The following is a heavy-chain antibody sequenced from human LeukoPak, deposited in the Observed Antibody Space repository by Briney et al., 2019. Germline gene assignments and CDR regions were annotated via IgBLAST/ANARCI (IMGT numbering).Heavy chain of an antibody. J-gene: IGHJ2*01. CDR2: IYYSGST. D-gene: IGHD4-17*01. V-gene: IGHV4-59*06. Sequence: SETLSLSCTVSGGSISSYYWSWIRQHPGKGLEWVGYIYYSGSTYYNPYLKSRVTILVDTSKNQFSLKLSSVTAADTAVYYCASDRYGDYWYFDLWGRGTLVTVSS. CDR1: GGSISSYY. CDR3: ASDRYGDYWYFDL.